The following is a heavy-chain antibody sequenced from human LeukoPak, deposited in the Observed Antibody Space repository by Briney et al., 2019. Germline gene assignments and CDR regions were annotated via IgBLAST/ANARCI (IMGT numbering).Heavy chain of an antibody. V-gene: IGHV4-59*01. Sequence: SQTLSLTCTVSGVSISSYYWSWIRQPPGKGLEWIGYIYYSGSTNYNPSLKSRVTISVDTSKNQVSLKLSSVTAADTAIYYCARAYTNGWYQDYWGQGTLVTVSS. CDR3: ARAYTNGWYQDY. CDR1: GVSISSYY. J-gene: IGHJ4*02. D-gene: IGHD6-19*01. CDR2: IYYSGST.